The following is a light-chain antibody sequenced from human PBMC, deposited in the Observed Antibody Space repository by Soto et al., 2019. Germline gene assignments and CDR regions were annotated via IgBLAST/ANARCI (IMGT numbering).Light chain of an antibody. Sequence: EIVLTQSPAILSVSPGERAALSCRASQSVSNNLAWYQQQPGQAPRLLIIGASTRATGIPARFSGSGSGEDFTPTISSLQSEDFAVYFCQQYLNWPWTFGQGTKVEIK. CDR3: QQYLNWPWT. J-gene: IGKJ1*01. CDR1: QSVSNN. CDR2: GAS. V-gene: IGKV3-15*01.